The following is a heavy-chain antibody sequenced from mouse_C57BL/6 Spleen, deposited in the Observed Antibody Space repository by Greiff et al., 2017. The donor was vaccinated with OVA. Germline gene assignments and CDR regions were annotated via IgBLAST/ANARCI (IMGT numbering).Heavy chain of an antibody. CDR2: IYPGDGDT. CDR3: ARRDPTPRGYMDD. Sequence: QVQLKQSGAELVKPGASVKISCKASGYAFSSYWMNWVKQRPGKGLEWIGLIYPGDGDTNYNGKFKGKATLTADKSSSTAYMQISSLTSEDSAVXIWARRDPTPRGYMDDWGKGTSVTASS. J-gene: IGHJ4*01. V-gene: IGHV1-80*01. CDR1: GYAFSSYW.